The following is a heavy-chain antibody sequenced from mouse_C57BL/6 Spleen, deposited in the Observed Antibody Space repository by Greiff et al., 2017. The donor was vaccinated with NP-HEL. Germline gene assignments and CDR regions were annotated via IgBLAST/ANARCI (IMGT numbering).Heavy chain of an antibody. J-gene: IGHJ4*01. Sequence: DVHLVESGEGLVKPGGSLKLSCAASGFTFSSYAMSWARQTPEKRLEWVAYISSGGDYIYYADTVKGRFTISRDNARNTLYLQMSSLKSEDTAMYYCTRELGLGYYAMDYWGQGTSVTVSS. D-gene: IGHD4-1*01. V-gene: IGHV5-9-1*02. CDR3: TRELGLGYYAMDY. CDR2: ISSGGDYI. CDR1: GFTFSSYA.